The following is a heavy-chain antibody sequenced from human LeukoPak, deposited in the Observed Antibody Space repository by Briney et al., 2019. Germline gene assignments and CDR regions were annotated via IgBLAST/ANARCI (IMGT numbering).Heavy chain of an antibody. J-gene: IGHJ6*03. Sequence: GGSLRLSCAASGFTFSSYAMHWVRQAPGKGLEWVALISYDGSHKYYADSVKGRFTISRDNSKNTLFLQMNSLRVEDTALYYCAKDPRITKNYYYYYYMDVWGKGTTVTVSS. CDR3: AKDPRITKNYYYYYYMDV. CDR2: ISYDGSHK. CDR1: GFTFSSYA. V-gene: IGHV3-30*04. D-gene: IGHD3-3*01.